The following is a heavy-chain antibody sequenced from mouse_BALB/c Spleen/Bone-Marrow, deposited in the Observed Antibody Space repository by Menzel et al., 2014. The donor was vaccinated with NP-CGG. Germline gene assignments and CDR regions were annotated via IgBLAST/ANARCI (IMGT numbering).Heavy chain of an antibody. V-gene: IGHV14-3*02. CDR1: GFNIKDTY. CDR2: IDPANGNA. CDR3: ARYRLGTYFDF. J-gene: IGHJ2*01. Sequence: VHLQQSGAELVKPGASVKLSCTASGFNIKDTYMHWVKQRPEQGLEWIGRIDPANGNAKYDPKFQGKATITADTSSNTAYLQLSSLTSEDTAVYYCARYRLGTYFDFWGQGTTLTVSP. D-gene: IGHD2-14*01.